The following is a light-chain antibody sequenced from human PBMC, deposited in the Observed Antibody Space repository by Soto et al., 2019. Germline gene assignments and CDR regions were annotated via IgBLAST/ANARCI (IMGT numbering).Light chain of an antibody. CDR3: QQYGDWPLT. CDR1: QSVGNN. Sequence: EIVLTQSPATLSVSPGERATLSCRASQSVGNNFAWYQQKPGQAPRLLIFATSTRATGVPARFSGSGSGTEFTLTISSLQSEDFAVYYCQQYGDWPLTFGGGA. V-gene: IGKV3-15*01. J-gene: IGKJ4*01. CDR2: ATS.